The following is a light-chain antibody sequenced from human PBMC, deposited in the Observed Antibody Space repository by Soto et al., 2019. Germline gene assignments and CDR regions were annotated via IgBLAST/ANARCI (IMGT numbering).Light chain of an antibody. Sequence: SYELTQPPSVSLAPGQTASITGVGDNIGGKSVHWYQQKAGQAPVLVIHEDSDRPSGIPERFSGSNSANTATLTISRVEAGDEAAYYCQVWDTVSLHAIFGGGTQLTVL. CDR2: EDS. J-gene: IGLJ2*01. CDR3: QVWDTVSLHAI. CDR1: NIGGKS. V-gene: IGLV3-21*02.